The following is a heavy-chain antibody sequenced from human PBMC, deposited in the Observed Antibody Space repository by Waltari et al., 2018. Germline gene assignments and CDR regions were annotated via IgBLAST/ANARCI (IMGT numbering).Heavy chain of an antibody. Sequence: EVQLVESGGGLVQPGGSLRLSCAASGFTFSSHWMSWVRQAPGKGLEWVANIRQDGSEKYYVDSVKGRFTISRDNAKNSLYLQMNSLRAEDTAVYYCARDPYYYDSSGPRGGFDYWGQGTLVTVSS. D-gene: IGHD3-22*01. V-gene: IGHV3-7*01. CDR3: ARDPYYYDSSGPRGGFDY. CDR2: IRQDGSEK. J-gene: IGHJ4*02. CDR1: GFTFSSHW.